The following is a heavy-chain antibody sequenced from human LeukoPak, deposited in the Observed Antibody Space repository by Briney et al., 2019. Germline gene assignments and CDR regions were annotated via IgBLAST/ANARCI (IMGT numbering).Heavy chain of an antibody. CDR3: TSLYDYGDFYYFDY. CDR1: GFTFSGSA. J-gene: IGHJ4*02. V-gene: IGHV3-73*01. D-gene: IGHD4-17*01. Sequence: GGSLRLSCAASGFTFSGSAMHWVRQASGKGLEWVGRIRSKPNSYATAYAASLKGRFTISRDDSKNTAYLQMNSLKTEDTAVYYCTSLYDYGDFYYFDYWGQGTLVTVSS. CDR2: IRSKPNSYAT.